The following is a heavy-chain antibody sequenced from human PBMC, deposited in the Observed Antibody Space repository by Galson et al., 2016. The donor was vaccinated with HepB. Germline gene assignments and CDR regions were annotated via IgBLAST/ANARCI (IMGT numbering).Heavy chain of an antibody. CDR1: GGSISSGGYY. J-gene: IGHJ4*02. CDR3: AREMDSSSDY. D-gene: IGHD6-6*01. Sequence: TLSLTCTVSGGSISSGGYYWSWIRQHPGKGLEWIGYIYYSGSTYYTPSLKSRVTISVDTSKNQFSLKLSSVTAADTAVYYCAREMDSSSDYWGQGTLVTVSS. V-gene: IGHV4-31*03. CDR2: IYYSGST.